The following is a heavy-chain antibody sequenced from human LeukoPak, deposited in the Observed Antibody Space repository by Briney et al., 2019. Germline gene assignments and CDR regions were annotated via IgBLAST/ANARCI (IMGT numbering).Heavy chain of an antibody. D-gene: IGHD3-3*01. Sequence: PGGSLRLSCAASGFTFSSYWMSWVRQAPGKGLEWVANIKQDGSEKYYVDSVKGRFTISRDNAKNSLYLQMNSLRAEDTAVYYCARDAKSTTIFGDVPNETTYYYYYYMDVWGKGTSVTVSS. J-gene: IGHJ6*03. CDR1: GFTFSSYW. V-gene: IGHV3-7*01. CDR2: IKQDGSEK. CDR3: ARDAKSTTIFGDVPNETTYYYYYYMDV.